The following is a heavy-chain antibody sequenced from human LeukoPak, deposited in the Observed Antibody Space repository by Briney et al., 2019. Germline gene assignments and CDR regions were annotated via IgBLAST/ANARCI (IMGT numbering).Heavy chain of an antibody. D-gene: IGHD6-19*01. CDR1: GGSISSSSYY. Sequence: PSETLSLTCTVSGGSISSSSYYWSWIRQPPGKGLEWIGEINHSGSTNYNPSLKSRVTISVDTSKNQSSLKLSSVTAADTAVYHCARGGRRYSSGWYDTEDPQNYYFDYWGQGTLVTVSS. CDR2: INHSGST. V-gene: IGHV4-39*07. CDR3: ARGGRRYSSGWYDTEDPQNYYFDY. J-gene: IGHJ4*02.